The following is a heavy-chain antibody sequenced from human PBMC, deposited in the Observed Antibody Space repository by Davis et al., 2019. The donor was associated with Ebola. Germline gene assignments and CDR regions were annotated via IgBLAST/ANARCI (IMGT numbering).Heavy chain of an antibody. CDR2: ISRNGIKT. CDR3: AKGSTSIDS. J-gene: IGHJ4*02. Sequence: GESLKISCTVSGLIFSDYYMSWFRQAPGKGLEWVSDISRNGIKTNYGESVKGRLTISRDNSKNTLYLEMNTLRAEDTAVYYCAKGSTSIDSWGQGTLVTVSS. D-gene: IGHD2-2*01. V-gene: IGHV3-11*05. CDR1: GLIFSDYY.